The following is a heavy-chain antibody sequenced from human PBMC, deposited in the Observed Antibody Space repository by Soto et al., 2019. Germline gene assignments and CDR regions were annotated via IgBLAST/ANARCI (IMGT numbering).Heavy chain of an antibody. V-gene: IGHV4-34*01. CDR2: INHSGST. J-gene: IGHJ5*02. Sequence: SETLSLTCAVYGGSFSGYYWSWIRQPPGKGLEWIGEINHSGSTNYNPSLKSRVTISVDTSKNQFSLKLSSVTAADTAVYYCASSGRYYDILTGSRGMYNWFDPWGQGTLVTVS. D-gene: IGHD3-9*01. CDR3: ASSGRYYDILTGSRGMYNWFDP. CDR1: GGSFSGYY.